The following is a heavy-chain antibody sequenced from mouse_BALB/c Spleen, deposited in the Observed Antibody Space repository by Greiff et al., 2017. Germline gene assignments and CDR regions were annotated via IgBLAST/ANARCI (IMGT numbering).Heavy chain of an antibody. V-gene: IGHV3-6*02. CDR3: ARDYGSFDY. CDR1: GYSITSGYY. D-gene: IGHD1-1*01. CDR2: ISYDGSN. J-gene: IGHJ2*01. Sequence: EVKLMESGPGLVKPSQSLSLTCSVTGYSITSGYYWNWIRQFPGNKLEWMGYISYDGSNNYNPSLKNRISITRDTSKNQFFLKLNSVTTEDTATYYCARDYGSFDYWGQGTTLTVSS.